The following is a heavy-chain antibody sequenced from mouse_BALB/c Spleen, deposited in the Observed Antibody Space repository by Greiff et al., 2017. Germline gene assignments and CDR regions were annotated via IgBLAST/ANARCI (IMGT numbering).Heavy chain of an antibody. Sequence: EVKLMESGGGLVKPGGSLKLSCAASGFTFSSYAMSWVRQTPEKRLEWVATISSGGSYTYYPDSVKGRFTISRDNAKNTLYLQMSSLRSEDTAMYYCARDTVVAPYFDYWGQGTTLTVSS. CDR1: GFTFSSYA. J-gene: IGHJ2*01. D-gene: IGHD1-1*01. CDR3: ARDTVVAPYFDY. CDR2: ISSGGSYT. V-gene: IGHV5-9-3*01.